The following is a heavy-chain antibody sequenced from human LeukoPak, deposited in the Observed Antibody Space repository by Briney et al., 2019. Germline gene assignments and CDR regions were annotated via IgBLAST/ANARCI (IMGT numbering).Heavy chain of an antibody. CDR1: GGSISSYY. CDR3: ARDSSSWYGWDWFDP. CDR2: IYTSGST. D-gene: IGHD6-13*01. J-gene: IGHJ5*02. Sequence: SETLSLTCTVSGGSISSYYWSWIRQPAGKGLEWIGRIYTSGSTNYNPSLKSRVTMSVDTSKNQFSLRLSPVTAADTAVYYCARDSSSWYGWDWFDPWGQGTLVTVSS. V-gene: IGHV4-4*07.